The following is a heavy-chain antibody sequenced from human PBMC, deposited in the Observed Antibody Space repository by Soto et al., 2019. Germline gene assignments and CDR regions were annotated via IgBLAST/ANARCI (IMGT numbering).Heavy chain of an antibody. CDR1: GFTFSSYG. CDR3: AKGRIRTLAEYFQH. CDR2: ISYDGSNK. D-gene: IGHD3-3*01. Sequence: QVQLVESGGGVVQPGRSLRLSCAASGFTFSSYGMHWVRQAPGKGLEWVAVISYDGSNKYYADSVKGRFTISRDNSKNTLYLQMNSLRAEDTAVYYCAKGRIRTLAEYFQHWGQGTLVTVSS. V-gene: IGHV3-30*18. J-gene: IGHJ1*01.